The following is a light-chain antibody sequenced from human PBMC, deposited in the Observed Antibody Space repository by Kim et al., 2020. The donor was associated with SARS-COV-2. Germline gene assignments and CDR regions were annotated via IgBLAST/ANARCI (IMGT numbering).Light chain of an antibody. CDR1: QSINNNY. CDR2: DAS. J-gene: IGKJ2*01. V-gene: IGKV3-20*01. Sequence: EIVLTQSPGTLSLSPGERATLSCRASQSINNNYLAWYQHKPGQAPRLLMSDASRRATGFPDRFSGSGSGTDFTLTISRLEPEDFAVYYCHQYGTSLPYTFGQGTKLEI. CDR3: HQYGTSLPYT.